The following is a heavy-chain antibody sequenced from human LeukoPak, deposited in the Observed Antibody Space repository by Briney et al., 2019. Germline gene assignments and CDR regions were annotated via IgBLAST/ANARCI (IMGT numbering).Heavy chain of an antibody. Sequence: ASVKVSCKASGYTFTSYGISWVRQAPGQGLEWMGWISAYNGNTNYAQKLQGRVTMTTDTSTSTAYMELRSLRSDDTAVYYCAREVLEMATIDYFDYWGQGTLVTVSS. CDR1: GYTFTSYG. D-gene: IGHD5-24*01. J-gene: IGHJ4*02. V-gene: IGHV1-18*01. CDR2: ISAYNGNT. CDR3: AREVLEMATIDYFDY.